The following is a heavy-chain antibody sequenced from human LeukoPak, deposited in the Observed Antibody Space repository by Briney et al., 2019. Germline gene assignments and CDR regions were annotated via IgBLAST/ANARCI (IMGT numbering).Heavy chain of an antibody. V-gene: IGHV4-39*01. CDR1: GGSISSSSYY. Sequence: PSETLPLTCTVSGGSISSSSYYWGWIRQRPGKGLEWIGSIYYSGSTYYNPSLKSRVTISVDTSKNQFSLKLSSVTAADTAVYYCARQGDYWGQGTLVTVSS. CDR3: ARQGDY. CDR2: IYYSGST. J-gene: IGHJ4*02.